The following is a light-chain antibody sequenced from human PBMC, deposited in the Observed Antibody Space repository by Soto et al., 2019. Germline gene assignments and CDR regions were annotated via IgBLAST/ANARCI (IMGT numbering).Light chain of an antibody. J-gene: IGLJ1*01. CDR3: CSYAGSSTHV. CDR2: EGS. V-gene: IGLV2-23*01. Sequence: QSALTQPASVSGSPGQSITISCTGTSSDVGSYNLVSWYQQHPGKAPKLMIYEGSKRPSGVSNRFSGSKSGNTASLTISGLQAEDEADYYCCSYAGSSTHVFGTGTKVTDL. CDR1: SSDVGSYNL.